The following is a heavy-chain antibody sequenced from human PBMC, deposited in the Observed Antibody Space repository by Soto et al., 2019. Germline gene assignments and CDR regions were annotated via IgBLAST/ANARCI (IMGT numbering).Heavy chain of an antibody. CDR3: AKSISIDY. J-gene: IGHJ4*02. Sequence: GGSLRLSCAAGGFNFRNYWVHWVRQVPGKGLEWVSAISGSGGSTYYADSVKGRFTISRDNSKNTLYLQMNSLRAEDTAVYYCAKSISIDYWGQGTLVTVSS. CDR2: ISGSGGST. V-gene: IGHV3-23*01. D-gene: IGHD3-10*01. CDR1: GFNFRNYW.